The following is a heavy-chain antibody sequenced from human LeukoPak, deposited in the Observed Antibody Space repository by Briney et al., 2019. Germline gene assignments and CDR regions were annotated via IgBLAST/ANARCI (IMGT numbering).Heavy chain of an antibody. CDR1: GYNFGIFG. J-gene: IGHJ5*02. V-gene: IGHV1-18*01. CDR3: ARVGVVVPSAWFDP. CDR2: ISANNGNA. D-gene: IGHD2-2*01. Sequence: EASMKVSCKASGYNFGIFGMSWVRQAPGQGLEWMGWISANNGNAKYAQKLQGRVTMTTDTSTSTAYMELRSLRSDDTAVYYCARVGVVVPSAWFDPWGQGTLVTVSS.